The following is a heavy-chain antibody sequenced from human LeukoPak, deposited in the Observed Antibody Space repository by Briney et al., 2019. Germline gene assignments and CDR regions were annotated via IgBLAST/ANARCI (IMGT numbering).Heavy chain of an antibody. V-gene: IGHV3-53*01. J-gene: IGHJ4*02. D-gene: IGHD3-9*01. Sequence: GGSLRLSCAASGFTVSSNYMTWVRQAPGKGLERVSIIHDSGNTYYADSVKGRFTVTRDNSKNTVSLEMNSLRVDDTAVYYCVSHSDTLTGYSFDYWGQGALVTVSS. CDR1: GFTVSSNY. CDR3: VSHSDTLTGYSFDY. CDR2: IHDSGNT.